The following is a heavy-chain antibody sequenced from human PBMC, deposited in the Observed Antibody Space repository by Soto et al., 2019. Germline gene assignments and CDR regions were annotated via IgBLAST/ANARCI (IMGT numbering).Heavy chain of an antibody. Sequence: PGGSLRLSCAASGFTFSSYGMHWVRQAPGKGLEWVAVISYDGSNKYYADSVKGRFTISRDNSKNTLYLQMDSLRAEDTAVYYCAKGPAIVLVPAAMNYYYGMDVRGQGTTVTVSS. CDR3: AKGPAIVLVPAAMNYYYGMDV. CDR2: ISYDGSNK. J-gene: IGHJ6*02. D-gene: IGHD2-2*01. CDR1: GFTFSSYG. V-gene: IGHV3-30*18.